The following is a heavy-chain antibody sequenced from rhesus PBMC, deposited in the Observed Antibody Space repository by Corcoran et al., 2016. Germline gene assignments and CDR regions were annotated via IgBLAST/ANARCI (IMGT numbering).Heavy chain of an antibody. CDR2: IHGSGSST. V-gene: IGHV4-169*01. J-gene: IGHJ5-2*02. CDR1: GGPISSSY. CDR3: ARYLNSNPKSLDV. Sequence: QVQLQESGPGLVQPSETLSVTCAVSGGPISSSYWNWIRHAPGKGLEWIGYIHGSGSSTVHNPSLKSRVSLSVDTSMGQLSLKLTSVTAAVTAVFYCARYLNSNPKSLDVWGRGVLVTVSS. D-gene: IGHD4-23*01.